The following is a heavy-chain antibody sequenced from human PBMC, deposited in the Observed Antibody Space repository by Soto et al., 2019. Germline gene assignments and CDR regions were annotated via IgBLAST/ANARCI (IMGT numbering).Heavy chain of an antibody. J-gene: IGHJ4*02. Sequence: PGGSLRLSCAASGFTFSSYAMSWVRQAPGKGLEWVSAISGSGGSTYYADSVKGRFTISRDNSKNTLYLQMNSLRAEDTAVYYCAKVPNYDFWSGLFDYWGQGTLLTVSS. V-gene: IGHV3-23*01. CDR2: ISGSGGST. CDR3: AKVPNYDFWSGLFDY. D-gene: IGHD3-3*01. CDR1: GFTFSSYA.